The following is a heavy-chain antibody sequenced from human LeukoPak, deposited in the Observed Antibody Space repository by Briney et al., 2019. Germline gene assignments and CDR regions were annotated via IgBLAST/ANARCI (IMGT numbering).Heavy chain of an antibody. J-gene: IGHJ4*02. CDR1: GGSLSDYY. CDR3: ARDYQGG. CDR2: ISTSGSP. Sequence: SETLSLTCTVSGGSLSDYYWTWIRQPAGKGLEWIGRISTSGSPTYNPSLKSRLTLSVGTSKNQFSLKLNSVTAADTAVYYCARDYQGGWGQGTLVTVSS. V-gene: IGHV4-4*07. D-gene: IGHD2-2*01.